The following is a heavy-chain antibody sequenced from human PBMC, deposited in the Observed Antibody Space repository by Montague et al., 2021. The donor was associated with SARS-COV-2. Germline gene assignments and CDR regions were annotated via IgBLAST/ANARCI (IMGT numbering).Heavy chain of an antibody. Sequence: CAISGDSVSSNSAAWNWIRQSPSRGLEWLGRTYYRSKWYNDYAVSVKSRITINPDTSKNQFSLQLNSVTPEDTAVYYCARDDPYCTNGVCYTGNWFDPWGQETLVTVSS. CDR3: ARDDPYCTNGVCYTGNWFDP. J-gene: IGHJ5*02. CDR1: GDSVSSNSAA. CDR2: TYYRSKWYN. V-gene: IGHV6-1*01. D-gene: IGHD2-8*01.